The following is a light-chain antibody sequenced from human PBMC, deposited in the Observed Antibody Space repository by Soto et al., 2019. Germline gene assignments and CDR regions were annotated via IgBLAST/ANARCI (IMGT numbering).Light chain of an antibody. CDR2: GAS. J-gene: IGKJ4*01. CDR3: QQYGSTPLT. CDR1: QSVRNNK. Sequence: EIVLTQSPGTLSLSPGERGTLSCRASQSVRNNKLVWYQQKPGQAPRLLIYGASSRATGIPDRFSGSGSGTDFTLTISRLEPEDFAVYYCQQYGSTPLTFGGGTKVEIK. V-gene: IGKV3-20*01.